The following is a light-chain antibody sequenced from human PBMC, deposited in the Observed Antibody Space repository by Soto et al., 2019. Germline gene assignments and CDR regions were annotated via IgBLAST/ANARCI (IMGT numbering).Light chain of an antibody. Sequence: EIVLTQSPATLSLSPGERATLSCRASQSVSSYLAWYQQKPGQAPRLLNYDASNRATGIPARFSGSGSGTDFTLTISSLEPEDFAVYYCQQRSNLWTFGQGTKVDIK. CDR1: QSVSSY. CDR3: QQRSNLWT. V-gene: IGKV3-11*01. CDR2: DAS. J-gene: IGKJ1*01.